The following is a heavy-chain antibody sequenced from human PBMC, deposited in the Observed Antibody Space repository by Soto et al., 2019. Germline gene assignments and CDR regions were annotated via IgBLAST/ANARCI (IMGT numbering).Heavy chain of an antibody. V-gene: IGHV3-30*18. CDR3: AKPPDYNWNDY. J-gene: IGHJ4*02. CDR2: ISHDGSKT. CDR1: GFTFNSYG. D-gene: IGHD1-20*01. Sequence: GSLRLSCAASGFTFNSYGIHWVRQAPGKGLEWVAVISHDGSKTNYADSVKGRFTISRDNGRNSLYLQMNNLRAEDTAVYYCAKPPDYNWNDYWGQGTLVTVSS.